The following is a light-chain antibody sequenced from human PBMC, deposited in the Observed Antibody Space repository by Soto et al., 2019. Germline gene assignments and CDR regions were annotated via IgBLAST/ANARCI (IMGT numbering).Light chain of an antibody. CDR3: CSYGGAYNHV. V-gene: IGLV2-11*01. J-gene: IGLJ1*01. CDR1: SSDVGRYNF. CDR2: DVS. Sequence: QSALTQPRSVSGSPGQSVTISCTGTSSDVGRYNFVSWYQQHPGEAPKLMIFDVSRRSSGVPDCFSGSKSGNTASLTISGLQHEDEADYYCCSYGGAYNHVFGSGTKLTVL.